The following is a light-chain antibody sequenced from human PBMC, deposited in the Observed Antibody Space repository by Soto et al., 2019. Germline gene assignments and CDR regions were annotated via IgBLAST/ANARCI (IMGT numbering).Light chain of an antibody. J-gene: IGLJ2*01. CDR3: QSYDSSLSGYVI. V-gene: IGLV1-40*01. Sequence: QSVLTQPPSVSGAPGQRVTISCTGSSSNIGTPYDVHWYQQLPGTAPKLLIYGNSNRPSGVPDRFSGSKSGTSASLAITGLQAEDVADYYCQSYDSSLSGYVIFGGGTQLTVL. CDR1: SSNIGTPYD. CDR2: GNS.